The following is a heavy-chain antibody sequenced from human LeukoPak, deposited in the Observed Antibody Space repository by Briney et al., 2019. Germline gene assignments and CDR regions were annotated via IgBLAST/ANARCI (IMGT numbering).Heavy chain of an antibody. J-gene: IGHJ5*02. Sequence: GRSLRLSCAASGFTFSSYAMHWVRQAPGKGLEWVAVISYDGSNKYYADSVKGRFTISRDNSKNTLYLQMNSLRAEDTAVCYCARGTCSSTSCYEDWFDPWGQGTLVTVSS. V-gene: IGHV3-30-3*01. CDR1: GFTFSSYA. CDR2: ISYDGSNK. CDR3: ARGTCSSTSCYEDWFDP. D-gene: IGHD2-2*01.